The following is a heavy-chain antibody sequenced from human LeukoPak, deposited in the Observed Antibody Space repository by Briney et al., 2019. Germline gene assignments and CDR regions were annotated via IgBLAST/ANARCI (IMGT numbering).Heavy chain of an antibody. V-gene: IGHV1-18*01. D-gene: IGHD3-3*01. CDR3: AAGFSEWSGYYGMDV. J-gene: IGHJ6*02. CDR1: GYTFTSYG. CDR2: ISAYNGNT. Sequence: ASVKVSCKASGYTFTSYGISWVRQAPGQGLEWMGWISAYNGNTNYAQKLQGRVTMTTDTSTSTAYMELRSLRSDDTAVYYCAAGFSEWSGYYGMDVWGQGTTVTVSS.